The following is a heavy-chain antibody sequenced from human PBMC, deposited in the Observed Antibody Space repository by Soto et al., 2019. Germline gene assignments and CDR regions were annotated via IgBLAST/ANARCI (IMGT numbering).Heavy chain of an antibody. CDR3: ARHQLYYYDSSGYYYFDY. D-gene: IGHD3-22*01. J-gene: IGHJ4*02. CDR2: IYYSGST. V-gene: IGHV4-59*08. Sequence: SETLSLTYTVSGGSISSYYWSWIRQPPGKGLEWIGYIYYSGSTNYNPSLKSRVTISVDTSKNQFSLKLSSVTAADTAVYYCARHQLYYYDSSGYYYFDYWGQGTLVTVSS. CDR1: GGSISSYY.